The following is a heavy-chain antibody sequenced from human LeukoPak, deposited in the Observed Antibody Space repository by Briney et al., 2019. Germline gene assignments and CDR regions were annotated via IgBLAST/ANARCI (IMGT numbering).Heavy chain of an antibody. J-gene: IGHJ4*02. V-gene: IGHV4-59*01. Sequence: SETLSLTCTVSGGSISSYYWSWIRQPPGKGLEWMGYIYYSGSTYYNPSLKSRVTISIDTSKNQFSLRLSSVTAADTAVYYCARVRSWNDFDYWGQGTLVTVSS. CDR1: GGSISSYY. D-gene: IGHD1-1*01. CDR3: ARVRSWNDFDY. CDR2: IYYSGST.